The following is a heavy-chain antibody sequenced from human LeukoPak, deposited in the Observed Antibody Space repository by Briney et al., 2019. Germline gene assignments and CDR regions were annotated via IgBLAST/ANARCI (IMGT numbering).Heavy chain of an antibody. CDR2: MNRNSGNT. CDR1: GYSFTNFD. Sequence: GASVKVSCKSSGYSFTNFDINWVRQATGQGLEWMGWMNRNSGNTGYAQKFQGRVTMTRNTSISTAYMELSSLRSEDTAVYYCARRLGYCSSTSCLYYFDYWGQGTLVTVSS. V-gene: IGHV1-8*01. J-gene: IGHJ4*02. D-gene: IGHD2-2*01. CDR3: ARRLGYCSSTSCLYYFDY.